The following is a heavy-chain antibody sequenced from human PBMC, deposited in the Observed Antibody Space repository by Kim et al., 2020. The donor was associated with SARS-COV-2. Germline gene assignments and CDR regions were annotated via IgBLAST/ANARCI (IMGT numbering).Heavy chain of an antibody. J-gene: IGHJ4*02. Sequence: GGSLRLSCAASGFTFSNYAMSWVRQAPGKGLAWVSGISGSGGTTYYADSVRGRFTISRDNSKNTLYLQLNSLRAEDTAVYYCATEVRLERRSRGYWGQGTLVAVSS. V-gene: IGHV3-23*01. CDR1: GFTFSNYA. D-gene: IGHD1-1*01. CDR3: ATEVRLERRSRGY. CDR2: ISGSGGTT.